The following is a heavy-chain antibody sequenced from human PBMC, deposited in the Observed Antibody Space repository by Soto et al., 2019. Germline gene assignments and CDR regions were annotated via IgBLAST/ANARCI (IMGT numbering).Heavy chain of an antibody. CDR1: GGSISSGGYY. V-gene: IGHV4-31*03. CDR3: ARGERDGYVVLFDY. J-gene: IGHJ4*02. Sequence: SETLSLTCTVSGGSISSGGYYWSWIRQHPGKGLEWIGYIYYSGSTYYNPSLKSRVTISVDTSKNQFSLKLSSVTAADTAVYYCARGERDGYVVLFDYWGQGTLVTVSS. D-gene: IGHD5-12*01. CDR2: IYYSGST.